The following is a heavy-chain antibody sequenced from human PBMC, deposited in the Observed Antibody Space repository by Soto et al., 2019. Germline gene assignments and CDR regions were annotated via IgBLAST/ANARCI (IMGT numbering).Heavy chain of an antibody. CDR3: ARAPYYDDSSGYYFGHFDC. V-gene: IGHV4-38-2*01. J-gene: IGHJ4*02. Sequence: PSETLSLTCAVSDYSISSGYYWGWIRQPPGKGLEWIGRFHHSGSTSYNPSLKSRVTISPDTSKNQFSLNLSSATAADTAVYYCARAPYYDDSSGYYFGHFDCWGQGTLVTVSS. D-gene: IGHD3-22*01. CDR1: DYSISSGYY. CDR2: FHHSGST.